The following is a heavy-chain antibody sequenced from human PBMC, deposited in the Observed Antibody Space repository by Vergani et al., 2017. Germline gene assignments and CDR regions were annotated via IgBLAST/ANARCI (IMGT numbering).Heavy chain of an antibody. J-gene: IGHJ4*02. D-gene: IGHD5-24*01. CDR1: GFTFSSYA. CDR2: ISYDGSNK. V-gene: IGHV3-30-3*01. CDR3: ARDDGGYXFDY. Sequence: QVQLVESGGGVVQPGRSLRLSCAASGFTFSSYAMHWVRQAPGKGLEWVAVISYDGSNKYYADSVKGRFTISRDNSKNTLYLQMNSLRAEDTAVYYCARDDGGYXFDYWGLGTLVTVSA.